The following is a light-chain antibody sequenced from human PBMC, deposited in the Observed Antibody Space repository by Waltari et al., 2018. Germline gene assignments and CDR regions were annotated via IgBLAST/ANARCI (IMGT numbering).Light chain of an antibody. Sequence: DIQMTQSPSSLSASVGDTVTITCRASQSISSWLDWYQQKPGKAPNLLIYKASSLQRGVPSRFSGSGSGTEFTLTITSLQPEDFSTYYCLQYNSSPPTFGGGTKVEIK. CDR2: KAS. CDR3: LQYNSSPPT. J-gene: IGKJ4*01. CDR1: QSISSW. V-gene: IGKV1-12*01.